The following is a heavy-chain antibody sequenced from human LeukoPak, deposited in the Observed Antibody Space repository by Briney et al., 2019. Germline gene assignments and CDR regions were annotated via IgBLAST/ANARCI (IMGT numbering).Heavy chain of an antibody. CDR2: INPSGGST. CDR1: GYTFTSYY. D-gene: IGHD1-26*01. V-gene: IGHV1-46*01. CDR3: ARRSDLDYYYYAMDV. J-gene: IGHJ6*02. Sequence: ASVKVSCKASGYTFTSYYMHWVRQAPGQGLEWMGIINPSGGSTDYAQKFQGRVTMTRDTSTSTAYMELSSLRSEDTAIYYCARRSDLDYYYYAMDVWGQGTTVTVSS.